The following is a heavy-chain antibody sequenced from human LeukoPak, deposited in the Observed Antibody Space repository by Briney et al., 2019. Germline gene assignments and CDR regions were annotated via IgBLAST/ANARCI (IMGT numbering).Heavy chain of an antibody. Sequence: ASVKVSCKASGYTFADYYLHWVRQAPGQGLEWMGWIKPNSGGTKYAQKFQGRVTMTRDTSISTAYMELSRLRSDDTAVYYCARTPYCSNGICYEMNAIDYWGQGTLVTVSS. D-gene: IGHD2-8*01. CDR1: GYTFADYY. CDR3: ARTPYCSNGICYEMNAIDY. V-gene: IGHV1-2*02. J-gene: IGHJ4*02. CDR2: IKPNSGGT.